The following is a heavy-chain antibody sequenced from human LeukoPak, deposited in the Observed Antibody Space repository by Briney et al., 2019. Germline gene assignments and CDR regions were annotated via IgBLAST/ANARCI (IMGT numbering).Heavy chain of an antibody. CDR1: SYSISSGHY. CDR2: IYHSGST. CDR3: ASYGSGSYAFDI. V-gene: IGHV4-38-2*02. Sequence: PSETLSLTCTVSSYSISSGHYWGWIRQPPGKGQEWIGSIYHSGSTYYNPSLKSRVTISVATSKNQFSLKLSSVTAADTAVYYCASYGSGSYAFDIWGQGTMVTVSS. J-gene: IGHJ3*02. D-gene: IGHD3-10*01.